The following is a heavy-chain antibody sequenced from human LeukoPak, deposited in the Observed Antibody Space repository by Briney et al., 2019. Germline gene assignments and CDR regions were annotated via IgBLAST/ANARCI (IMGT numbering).Heavy chain of an antibody. CDR2: IYASGST. CDR3: ARDPRGIVGANHNWFDP. V-gene: IGHV4-4*07. CDR1: GGSISSYY. J-gene: IGHJ5*02. Sequence: SETLSLTCTVSGGSISSYYWSWIRQPAGKGLEWIGRIYASGSTNYNPSLKSRVTMSVDTSESQFSLKLISVTAADTAVYYCARDPRGIVGANHNWFDPCGQGTLVTVSS. D-gene: IGHD1-26*01.